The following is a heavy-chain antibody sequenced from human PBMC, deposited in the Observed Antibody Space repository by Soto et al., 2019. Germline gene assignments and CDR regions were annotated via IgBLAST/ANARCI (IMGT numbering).Heavy chain of an antibody. CDR1: GGSISSSSYY. CDR3: ASSYSSSSHFDY. CDR2: IYYSGST. Sequence: SELSLTCTVSGGSISSSSYYWGWIRQPPGKGLEWIGSIYYSGSTYYNPSLKSRVTISVDTSKNQFSLKLSSVTAADTAVYYCASSYSSSSHFDYWGQGTLVTVSS. D-gene: IGHD6-6*01. V-gene: IGHV4-39*01. J-gene: IGHJ4*02.